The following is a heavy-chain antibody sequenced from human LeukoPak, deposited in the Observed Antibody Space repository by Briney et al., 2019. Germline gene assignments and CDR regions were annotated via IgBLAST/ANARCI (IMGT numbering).Heavy chain of an antibody. D-gene: IGHD6-6*01. CDR1: GFTFSSYA. J-gene: IGHJ4*02. CDR2: ISYDGSNK. Sequence: PGGSLRLSCAASGFTFSSYAMHWVRQAPGKGLEWVAVISYDGSNKYYADSVKGRFTISRDNSKNTLYLQMNSLRAEDTAVYYCAKDASSSSSLGDWGQGTLVTVSS. CDR3: AKDASSSSSLGD. V-gene: IGHV3-30*04.